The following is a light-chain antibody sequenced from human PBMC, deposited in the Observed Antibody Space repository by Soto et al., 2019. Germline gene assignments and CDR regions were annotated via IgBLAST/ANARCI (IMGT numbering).Light chain of an antibody. CDR3: QSYDSSLSGSV. Sequence: QSALTQPPSVSGAPGQRVTISCTGSSSNIGAGYDVHWYQQLPGTAPKLLIYRNSNRPSGVPDRFSGSKSGTSASLAITGLQAEDEADYYCQSYDSSLSGSVFGGGTKVTV. CDR2: RNS. V-gene: IGLV1-40*01. J-gene: IGLJ3*02. CDR1: SSNIGAGYD.